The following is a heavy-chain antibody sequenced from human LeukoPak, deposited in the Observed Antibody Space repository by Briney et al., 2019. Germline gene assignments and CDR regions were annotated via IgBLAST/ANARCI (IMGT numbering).Heavy chain of an antibody. V-gene: IGHV4-59*01. CDR1: GGSISPYY. J-gene: IGHJ5*01. D-gene: IGHD3-22*01. CDR3: ARSVAYFDSSGYDS. Sequence: PSETLPLTCTVSGGSISPYYWSWIRQPPGKGLEWIGYIQYSGSTSYNPSLKSRVTISVDTSKNQFSLKLSSVTAADTAVYYCARSVAYFDSSGYDSWGQGTLVTVSS. CDR2: IQYSGST.